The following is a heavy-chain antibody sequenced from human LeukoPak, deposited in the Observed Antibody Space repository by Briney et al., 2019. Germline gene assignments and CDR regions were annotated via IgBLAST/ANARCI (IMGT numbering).Heavy chain of an antibody. CDR1: GGSISSYY. CDR2: IYYSGST. V-gene: IGHV4-59*12. J-gene: IGHJ5*02. D-gene: IGHD1-26*01. CDR3: ARVGKYGGYEFDP. Sequence: PSETLSLTCTVSGGSISSYYWSWIRQPPGKGLEWIGYIYYSGSTNYNPSLKSRVTISVDTSKNQFSLKLTSVTAADTAVYYCARVGKYGGYEFDPWGQGTRVTVSS.